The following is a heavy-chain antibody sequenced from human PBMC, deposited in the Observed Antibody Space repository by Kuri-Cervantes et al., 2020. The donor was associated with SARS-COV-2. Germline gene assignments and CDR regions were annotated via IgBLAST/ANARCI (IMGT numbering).Heavy chain of an antibody. Sequence: SETLSLTCTVSGGSVSSGSYYWSWIRQPPGKGLEWIGYIYYSGSTNYNPSLKSRVTISVDTSKNQFSLKLSSVTAADTAVYYCARDLQRGTFDIWGQGTMVTVSS. CDR1: GGSVSSGSYY. V-gene: IGHV4-61*01. J-gene: IGHJ3*02. D-gene: IGHD1-14*01. CDR3: ARDLQRGTFDI. CDR2: IYYSGST.